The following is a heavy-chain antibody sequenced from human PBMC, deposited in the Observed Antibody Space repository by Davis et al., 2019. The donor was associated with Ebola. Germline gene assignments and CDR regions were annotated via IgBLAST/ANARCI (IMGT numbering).Heavy chain of an antibody. CDR2: VRYDGSDK. Sequence: GESLKISCAASGFSFSGSAMYWVRQAPGKGLEWVAFVRYDGSDKYYGDSVKGRFTISRDNSKNTLYLQMNSLRPDDTALYYCAKQDDSGWYGIDEYWGQGTLVTVSS. D-gene: IGHD6-19*01. J-gene: IGHJ4*02. CDR3: AKQDDSGWYGIDEY. V-gene: IGHV3-30*02. CDR1: GFSFSGSA.